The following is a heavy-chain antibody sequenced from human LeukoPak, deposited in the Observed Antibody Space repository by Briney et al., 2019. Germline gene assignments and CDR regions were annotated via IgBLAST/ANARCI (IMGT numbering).Heavy chain of an antibody. J-gene: IGHJ4*02. Sequence: PGGSLRLSCAASGFTFSNYWMSWVRQAPGKGLEWVAKIKQDGSEKYYVDSVKGRFTISRDNAKNSLYLQMNSLRAEDTAVYYCARGGYYDSSGRNFDYWGRGTLVTVSS. D-gene: IGHD3-22*01. CDR2: IKQDGSEK. V-gene: IGHV3-7*05. CDR3: ARGGYYDSSGRNFDY. CDR1: GFTFSNYW.